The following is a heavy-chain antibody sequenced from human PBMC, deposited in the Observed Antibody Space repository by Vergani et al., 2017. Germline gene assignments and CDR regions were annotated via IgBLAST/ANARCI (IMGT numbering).Heavy chain of an antibody. Sequence: QVQLVQSGAEVKKPGSSVKVSCKASGGTFSSSAISWVRQAPGQGLEWMGRIIPSLGIANYAQKFQGRVTITADKSTSTAYMELSSLRSEDTAVYYCASTQXHSSGWYSTYYYYYGMDGWGQGTTVTVSS. CDR3: ASTQXHSSGWYSTYYYYYGMDG. V-gene: IGHV1-69*04. D-gene: IGHD6-19*01. J-gene: IGHJ6*02. CDR2: IIPSLGIA. CDR1: GGTFSSSA.